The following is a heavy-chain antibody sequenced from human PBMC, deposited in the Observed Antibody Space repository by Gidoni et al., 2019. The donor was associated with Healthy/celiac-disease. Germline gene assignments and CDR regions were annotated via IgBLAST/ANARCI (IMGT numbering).Heavy chain of an antibody. V-gene: IGHV3-21*01. CDR2: SSSSSSYI. CDR3: ARDKVIAVAERSVRGYYGMDV. CDR1: GFTSRSDS. Sequence: EVQLVESGGGLVKPGGYVRLACAATGFTSRSDSMDWVRQAPGKGLEWVSSSSSSSSYIDYADSVKGRFTISRDNAKNSLYLQMNSLRAEDTAVYYCARDKVIAVAERSVRGYYGMDVWGQGTTVTVSS. J-gene: IGHJ6*02. D-gene: IGHD6-19*01.